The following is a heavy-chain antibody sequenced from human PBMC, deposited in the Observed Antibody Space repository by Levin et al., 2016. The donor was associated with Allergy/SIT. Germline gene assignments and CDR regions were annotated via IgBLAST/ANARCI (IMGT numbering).Heavy chain of an antibody. V-gene: IGHV3-48*01. CDR3: ARAALGQLVRVYYYYGMDV. Sequence: WIRQPPGKGLEWVSYISSSSSTIYYADSVKGRFTISRDNAKNSLYLQMNSLRAEDTAVYYCARAALGQLVRVYYYYGMDVWGQGTTVTVSS. J-gene: IGHJ6*02. CDR2: ISSSSSTI. D-gene: IGHD6-13*01.